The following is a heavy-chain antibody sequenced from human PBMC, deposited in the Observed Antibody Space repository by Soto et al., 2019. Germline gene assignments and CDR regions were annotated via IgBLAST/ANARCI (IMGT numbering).Heavy chain of an antibody. Sequence: EVQLLESGGGLVQPGGSLRLSCAASGFTFSGYALRWFRQAPGKGLEWASAISGSGGSTYYADSVKGRFTISRDNSKNTLYLQMNSLRAEDTAVYYCARRGSGSYYDYWGQGTLVTVSS. CDR1: GFTFSGYA. J-gene: IGHJ4*02. V-gene: IGHV3-23*01. D-gene: IGHD1-26*01. CDR2: ISGSGGST. CDR3: ARRGSGSYYDY.